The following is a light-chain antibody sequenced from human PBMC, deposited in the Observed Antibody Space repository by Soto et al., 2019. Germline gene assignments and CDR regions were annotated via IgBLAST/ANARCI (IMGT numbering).Light chain of an antibody. J-gene: IGKJ1*01. CDR1: QSLSDN. V-gene: IGKV3-15*01. CDR2: RAS. Sequence: IVMTQSPDILAVSPGETVTLSFRASQSLSDNLAWYQQKPGQAPRLPIFRASSRASGVPARFSGGGSGTEFTLTVSTLQSEDFAVYYCQQYGNWPPWTFGPGTKVDIK. CDR3: QQYGNWPPWT.